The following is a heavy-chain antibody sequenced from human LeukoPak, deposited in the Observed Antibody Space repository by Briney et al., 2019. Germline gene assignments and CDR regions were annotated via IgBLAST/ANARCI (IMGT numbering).Heavy chain of an antibody. CDR3: AKERSSWYPLYYYYYGMDV. D-gene: IGHD6-13*01. CDR1: EFTFSSYG. J-gene: IGHJ6*02. CDR2: ISYDGSNK. Sequence: PGGSLRLSCAASEFTFSSYGMHWVRQAPGKGLEWVAVISYDGSNKYYADSVKGRFTISRDNSKNTLYLQMNSLRAEDTAVYYCAKERSSWYPLYYYYYGMDVWGQGTTVTVSS. V-gene: IGHV3-30*18.